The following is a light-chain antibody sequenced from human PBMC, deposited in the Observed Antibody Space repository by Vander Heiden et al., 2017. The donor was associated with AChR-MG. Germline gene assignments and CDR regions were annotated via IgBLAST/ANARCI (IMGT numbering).Light chain of an antibody. CDR3: QQVNSYPLT. CDR1: QGISSY. CDR2: AAS. V-gene: IGKV1-9*01. Sequence: DIQLTRSPSFLSASVGDRVTITCRASQGISSYLAWYQEKPGKAPKLLIYAASTLQSGVPSRFSGSGSGTEITLTISSLQPEDSATYYCQQVNSYPLTFGGGTKVEIK. J-gene: IGKJ4*01.